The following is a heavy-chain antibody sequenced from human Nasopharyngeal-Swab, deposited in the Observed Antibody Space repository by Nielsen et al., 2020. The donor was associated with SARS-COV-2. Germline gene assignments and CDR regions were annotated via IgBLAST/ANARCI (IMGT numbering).Heavy chain of an antibody. J-gene: IGHJ6*02. Sequence: GESLNISCAASGFIFSDYYMSWIRQAPGKGLEWVSYINSGGTTMLYANSVEGRFTIYRDNARNSLYLQMNSLGAEDTAVYYCATFPFYDLLTGSDYYGLDFWGQGTTVTVSS. V-gene: IGHV3-11*01. D-gene: IGHD3-9*01. CDR3: ATFPFYDLLTGSDYYGLDF. CDR1: GFIFSDYY. CDR2: INSGGTTM.